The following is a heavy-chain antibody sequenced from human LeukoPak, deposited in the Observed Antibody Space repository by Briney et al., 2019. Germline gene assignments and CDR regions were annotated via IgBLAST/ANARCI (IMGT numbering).Heavy chain of an antibody. V-gene: IGHV4-34*01. CDR3: ARSKARMLYWFDP. J-gene: IGHJ5*02. Sequence: SETLSLTCAVYGGSLCGDYWDWIRQPPGNGLEWIGEINHIGSTNYNPSLKSRVTISVDTSNNQFSLKLTSVTAADTAVYYCARSKARMLYWFDPWGQGTLVTVSS. CDR2: INHIGST. CDR1: GGSLCGDY. D-gene: IGHD2-8*01.